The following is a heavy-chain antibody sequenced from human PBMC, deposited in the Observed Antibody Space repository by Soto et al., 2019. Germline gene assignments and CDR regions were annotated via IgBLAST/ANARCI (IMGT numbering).Heavy chain of an antibody. V-gene: IGHV3-74*01. CDR2: INSEGSST. CDR1: GFTFSSYW. J-gene: IGHJ6*02. CDR3: ARAIIAAAGKRSGGMDV. Sequence: EVPLVESGGGLVQPGGSLRLSCAASGFTFSSYWMHWVRHAPGKGLVWVSRINSEGSSTSYADSVKGRFTISRDNAKNTLYLQMNSLRAEDTAVYYCARAIIAAAGKRSGGMDVWGQGTTVTVS. D-gene: IGHD6-13*01.